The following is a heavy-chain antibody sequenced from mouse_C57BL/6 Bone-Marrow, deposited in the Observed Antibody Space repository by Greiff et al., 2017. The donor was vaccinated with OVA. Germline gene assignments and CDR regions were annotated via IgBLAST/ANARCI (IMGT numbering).Heavy chain of an antibody. CDR2: FYPGSGSI. D-gene: IGHD1-1*01. J-gene: IGHJ2*01. V-gene: IGHV1-62-2*01. CDR3: ARQVYYGSSFYYFDY. Sequence: VQLQQSGAELVKPGASVKLSCKASGYTFPEYTIHWVKQRSGQGLEWIGWFYPGSGSITYNEKFKDKATLTADKSSSTVYMELSRLTSEDSAVYFCARQVYYGSSFYYFDYWGQGTTLTVSS. CDR1: GYTFPEYT.